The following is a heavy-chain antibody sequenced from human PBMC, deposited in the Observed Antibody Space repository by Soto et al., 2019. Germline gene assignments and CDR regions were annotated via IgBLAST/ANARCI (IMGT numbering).Heavy chain of an antibody. CDR2: IFYIGST. D-gene: IGHD3-10*01. J-gene: IGHJ5*02. Sequence: CTVSGGSISSGGYYWNWIRHHPGKGLEWIGYIFYIGSTYYNPSLKSRVTISVDTSKNQFSLKLSSVTAADTAVYYCASAITMVRGVIIHNWFDPWGQGTLVTVSS. CDR3: ASAITMVRGVIIHNWFDP. CDR1: GGSISSGGYY. V-gene: IGHV4-31*03.